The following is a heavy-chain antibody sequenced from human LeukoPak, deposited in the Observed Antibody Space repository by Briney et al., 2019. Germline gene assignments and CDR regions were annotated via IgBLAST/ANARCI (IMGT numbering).Heavy chain of an antibody. V-gene: IGHV4-39*01. CDR2: IYYSGST. Sequence: SETLSLTCTVSGDSISTSSYYWGWTRQPPGKGLEWLGSIYYSGSTYYNPSLKSRVTISVDTSKNQFSLNLYSVTAADTAVFYCARSYYYDYRQIDYWGQGTLVTVSS. J-gene: IGHJ4*02. CDR3: ARSYYYDYRQIDY. CDR1: GDSISTSSYY. D-gene: IGHD3-22*01.